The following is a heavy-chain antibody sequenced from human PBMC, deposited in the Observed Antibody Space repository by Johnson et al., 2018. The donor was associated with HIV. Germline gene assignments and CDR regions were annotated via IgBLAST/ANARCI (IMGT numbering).Heavy chain of an antibody. V-gene: IGHV3-48*04. J-gene: IGHJ3*02. D-gene: IGHD3-3*01. Sequence: VQLVESGGGLVQPGGSLRLSCAASGFTFSTYWMSWVRQAPGQGLEWVSYISSSGSTIYYADSVKGRFTISRDNAKNSVFLQMNSLRVEDTAIYYCARQPDNFWSSDAFDIWGQGTMVTVSS. CDR1: GFTFSTYW. CDR3: ARQPDNFWSSDAFDI. CDR2: ISSSGSTI.